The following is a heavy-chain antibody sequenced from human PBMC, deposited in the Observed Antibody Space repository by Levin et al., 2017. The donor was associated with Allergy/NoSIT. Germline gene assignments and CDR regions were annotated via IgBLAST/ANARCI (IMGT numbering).Heavy chain of an antibody. J-gene: IGHJ4*02. D-gene: IGHD6-25*01. Sequence: SCAASGFTFSSYAMHWVRQAPGKGLEWVAVISYDGSNKYYADSVKGRFTISRDNSKNTLYLQMNSLRAEDTAVYYCAREPAAWGQGTLVTVSS. CDR3: AREPAA. V-gene: IGHV3-30-3*01. CDR2: ISYDGSNK. CDR1: GFTFSSYA.